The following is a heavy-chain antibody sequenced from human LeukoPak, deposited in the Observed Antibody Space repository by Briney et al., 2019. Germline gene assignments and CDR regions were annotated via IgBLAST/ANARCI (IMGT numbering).Heavy chain of an antibody. D-gene: IGHD2-21*02. CDR1: GFTFSSYE. Sequence: PGGSLRLSCATSGFTFSSYEMNWVRQAPGKGLEWVSYISRSGSTIYYTDSVKGRFTISRDNAKNSLYLQMNSLRAEDTAVYYFARSGCGGDCGVYYFDYWGQGTLVTVSS. CDR3: ARSGCGGDCGVYYFDY. J-gene: IGHJ4*02. CDR2: ISRSGSTI. V-gene: IGHV3-48*03.